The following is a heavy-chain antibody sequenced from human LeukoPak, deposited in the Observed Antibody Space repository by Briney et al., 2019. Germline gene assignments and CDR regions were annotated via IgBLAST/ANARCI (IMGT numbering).Heavy chain of an antibody. J-gene: IGHJ4*02. D-gene: IGHD2-2*01. CDR1: GFTFSSYA. CDR2: ISTRGDST. Sequence: PGGSLRLSCAASGFTFSSYAMTWVRQAPGKGLEWVSGISTRGDSTYYADSVKGRFTISRDDPRNTLYLQMNSLRAEDTAVYYCAKASCSSSSCYADYWGQGTLVTVSS. CDR3: AKASCSSSSCYADY. V-gene: IGHV3-23*01.